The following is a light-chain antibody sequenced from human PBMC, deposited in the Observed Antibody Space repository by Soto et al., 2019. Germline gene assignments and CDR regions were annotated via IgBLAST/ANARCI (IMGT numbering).Light chain of an antibody. V-gene: IGLV1-51*01. CDR1: SSNIGNNY. CDR3: RTWAIGLSAVL. Sequence: QSVLTQPPSVSAAQGQKVNISCSGSSSNIGNNYVYWYQQLPGTAPKLLICDNNKRPSGIPDPYCGSKSGTSATLGITGLQSGDQADYYCRTWAIGLSAVLFGGGTKLTLL. J-gene: IGLJ2*01. CDR2: DNN.